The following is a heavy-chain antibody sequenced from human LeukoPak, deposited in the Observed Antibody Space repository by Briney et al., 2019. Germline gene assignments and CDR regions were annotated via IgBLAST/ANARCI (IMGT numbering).Heavy chain of an antibody. Sequence: GGSLRLPCAASGFTFSDYYMSWIRQAPGKGLEWVSYISSSGSTIYYADSVKGRFTISRDNAKNSLYLQMNSLRAEDTAVYYCARDGVDWNYLAPYHDAFDIWGQGTMVTVSS. D-gene: IGHD1-7*01. V-gene: IGHV3-11*04. CDR2: ISSSGSTI. CDR1: GFTFSDYY. CDR3: ARDGVDWNYLAPYHDAFDI. J-gene: IGHJ3*02.